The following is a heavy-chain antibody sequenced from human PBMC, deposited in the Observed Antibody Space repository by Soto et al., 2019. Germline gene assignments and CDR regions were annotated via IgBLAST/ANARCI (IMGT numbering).Heavy chain of an antibody. V-gene: IGHV1-69*02. CDR2: IIPILGIA. Sequence: GASVKVSCKASGGTFSSCTISWVRQAPGQGLEWMGMIIPILGIANYAQKFQGRVTITADKSTSTAYMELSSLRSEDTAVYYCARGQVSGYSYGYQVYWGQGTLVTVSS. CDR1: GGTFSSCT. J-gene: IGHJ4*02. D-gene: IGHD5-18*01. CDR3: ARGQVSGYSYGYQVY.